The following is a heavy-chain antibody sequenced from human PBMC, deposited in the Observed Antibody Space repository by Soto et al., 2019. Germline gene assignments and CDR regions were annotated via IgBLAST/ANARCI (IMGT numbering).Heavy chain of an antibody. J-gene: IGHJ4*02. CDR1: GGSISSGGYS. CDR2: IYHSGST. Sequence: SETLSLTCAVSGGSISSGGYSWSWIRQPPGKGLEWIGYIYHSGSTYYNPSLKSRVTISVDTSKNQFSLKLSSVTAADTAVYYCARHYSSSWYVGLDYFDYWGQGTLVTVSS. V-gene: IGHV4-30-2*01. D-gene: IGHD6-13*01. CDR3: ARHYSSSWYVGLDYFDY.